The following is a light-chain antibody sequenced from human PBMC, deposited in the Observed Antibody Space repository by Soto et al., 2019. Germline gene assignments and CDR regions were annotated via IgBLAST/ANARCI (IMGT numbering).Light chain of an antibody. Sequence: DIVMTQSPDSLAVSLGERATINCKSRQSVLYSSNNNNYLAWYQQKPGQPPKLLIYWASTRESGVPDRFSGSGSGTDFTLTISRLQAEDVAVYYCQQYYTTPVTFGQGTKVEIK. CDR1: QSVLYSSNNNNY. CDR2: WAS. J-gene: IGKJ1*01. V-gene: IGKV4-1*01. CDR3: QQYYTTPVT.